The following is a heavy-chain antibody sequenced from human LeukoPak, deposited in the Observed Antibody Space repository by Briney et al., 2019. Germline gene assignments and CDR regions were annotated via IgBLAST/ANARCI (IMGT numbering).Heavy chain of an antibody. CDR2: ISAYNGNT. Sequence: ASVKVSCKASGYTFTSYGISWVRQAPGQGLEWMGWISAYNGNTNYAQKFQGRVTITRNTSISTAYMELSSLRSEDTAVYYCARGNWLGAFDIWGQGTMVTVSS. CDR1: GYTFTSYG. J-gene: IGHJ3*02. CDR3: ARGNWLGAFDI. D-gene: IGHD1-1*01. V-gene: IGHV1-18*01.